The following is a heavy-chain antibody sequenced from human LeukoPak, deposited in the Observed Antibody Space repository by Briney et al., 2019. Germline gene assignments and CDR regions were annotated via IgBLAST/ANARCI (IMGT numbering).Heavy chain of an antibody. CDR3: ARVRCSGGSCPYYYYYYYMDV. D-gene: IGHD2-15*01. CDR1: GGSFSGYY. CDR2: INHSGST. Sequence: SETLSLACAVYGGSFSGYYWSWIRQPPGKGLEWIGEINHSGSTNYNPSLKSRVTISVDTSKNQFSLKLRFVTAADTAVYYCARVRCSGGSCPYYYYYYYMDVWGKGTTVTVSS. J-gene: IGHJ6*03. V-gene: IGHV4-34*01.